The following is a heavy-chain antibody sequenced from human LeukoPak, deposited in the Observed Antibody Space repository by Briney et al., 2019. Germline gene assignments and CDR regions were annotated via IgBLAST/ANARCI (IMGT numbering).Heavy chain of an antibody. J-gene: IGHJ5*02. Sequence: GGSLRLSCEVSGFTFSTYAMQWVRRAPGKGLEWVGVIVYDGSSKYYADSVKGRFTISRDNSRNTLYLQMNSLKTDDTAVYYCGRDVSAVAGTAWFDPWGQGTLVTVSS. V-gene: IGHV3-30*04. CDR3: GRDVSAVAGTAWFDP. CDR2: IVYDGSSK. D-gene: IGHD6-19*01. CDR1: GFTFSTYA.